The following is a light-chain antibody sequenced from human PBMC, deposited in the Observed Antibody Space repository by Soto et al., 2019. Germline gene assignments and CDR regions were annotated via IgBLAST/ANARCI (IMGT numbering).Light chain of an antibody. CDR2: DAS. Sequence: DIRMTQSPSSLSAPVGDRLTITCRASQSISSWLAWYQQKPGKAPKLLIYDASSLESGVPSRFSGSGSGTEFTLTISSLQPDDFATYYCQQYNSYSGTFGQGTKADFK. V-gene: IGKV1-5*01. J-gene: IGKJ1*01. CDR3: QQYNSYSGT. CDR1: QSISSW.